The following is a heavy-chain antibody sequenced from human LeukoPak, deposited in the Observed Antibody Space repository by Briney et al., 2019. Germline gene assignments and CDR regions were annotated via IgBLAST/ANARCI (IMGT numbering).Heavy chain of an antibody. CDR2: INPNSGGT. Sequence: ASVKVSCKASGYTFTDYYMHWVRQAPGQGLEWMGWINPNSGGTNYAQKFQGRVTMTRDTSIRTAYMELSRLRSDDTAVYYCARDLSIASVSSNNYWGQGTLVTVSS. V-gene: IGHV1-2*02. D-gene: IGHD6-13*01. CDR1: GYTFTDYY. CDR3: ARDLSIASVSSNNY. J-gene: IGHJ4*02.